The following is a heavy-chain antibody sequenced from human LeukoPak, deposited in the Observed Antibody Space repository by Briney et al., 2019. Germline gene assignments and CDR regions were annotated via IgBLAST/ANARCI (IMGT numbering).Heavy chain of an antibody. V-gene: IGHV1-2*02. J-gene: IGHJ5*02. CDR1: GYTFTGYY. Sequence: ASVKVSCKASGYTFTGYYMHWVRQAPGQGLEWMGWINPNSGGTNYAQKFQGRVTMTRDTSISTAYMELSRLRSDDTAVYYCARGRCSGGSCYPTGRYNWFDPWAREPWSPSPQ. CDR3: ARGRCSGGSCYPTGRYNWFDP. CDR2: INPNSGGT. D-gene: IGHD2-15*01.